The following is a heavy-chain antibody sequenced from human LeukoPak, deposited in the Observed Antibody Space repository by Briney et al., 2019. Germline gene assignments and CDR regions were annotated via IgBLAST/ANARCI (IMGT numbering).Heavy chain of an antibody. J-gene: IGHJ3*02. CDR2: ISSSSSYI. Sequence: GGSLRLSCAASGFTFSSYSMNWVRQAPGKGPEWVSSISSSSSYIYYADSLKGRFTISRDNAKRSLFLQMNSLRAEDTAVYFCARALGSSAYYYLKVDAFDIWGQGTMVTVSA. D-gene: IGHD3-22*01. CDR3: ARALGSSAYYYLKVDAFDI. CDR1: GFTFSSYS. V-gene: IGHV3-21*01.